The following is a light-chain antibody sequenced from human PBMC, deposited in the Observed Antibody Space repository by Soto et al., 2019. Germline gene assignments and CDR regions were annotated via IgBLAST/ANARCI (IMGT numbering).Light chain of an antibody. CDR3: SSYTPSGTYV. CDR1: SIDVGAYNA. CDR2: DVS. J-gene: IGLJ1*01. Sequence: QSVLTQPASVSGSPGQSIAISCTGTSIDVGAYNAVSWYQHHPGKAPKLMIYDVSNRPSGVSDRFSGCKSGNTASLTISGLRPEDEADYYCSSYTPSGTYVFGTGTQLTV. V-gene: IGLV2-14*03.